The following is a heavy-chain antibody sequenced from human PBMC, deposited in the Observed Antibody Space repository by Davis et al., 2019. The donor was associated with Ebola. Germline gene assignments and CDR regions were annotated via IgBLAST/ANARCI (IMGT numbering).Heavy chain of an antibody. CDR1: GFTFDDYG. V-gene: IGHV3-9*01. CDR3: ARGGAVKFDY. J-gene: IGHJ4*02. CDR2: ISWNGGSK. Sequence: SLKISCVASGFTFDDYGMHWVRQTPGKGLEWVSGISWNGGSKDYADSVKGRFTISRDNAKNSLYLQMNSLTPEDTAFYYCARGGAVKFDYWGQGTLVTVSS. D-gene: IGHD4-17*01.